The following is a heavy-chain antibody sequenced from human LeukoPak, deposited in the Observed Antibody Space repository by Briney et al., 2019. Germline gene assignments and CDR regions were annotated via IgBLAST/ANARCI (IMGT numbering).Heavy chain of an antibody. V-gene: IGHV1-18*01. CDR3: ARARYSSSSVYFDY. CDR1: GYTFTSYG. D-gene: IGHD6-6*01. Sequence: GASVEVSCKASGYTFTSYGISWVRQAPGQGLEWMGWISAYNGNTNYAQKLQGRVTMTTDTSTSTAYMELRSLRSDDTAVYYCARARYSSSSVYFDYWGQGTLVTVSS. CDR2: ISAYNGNT. J-gene: IGHJ4*02.